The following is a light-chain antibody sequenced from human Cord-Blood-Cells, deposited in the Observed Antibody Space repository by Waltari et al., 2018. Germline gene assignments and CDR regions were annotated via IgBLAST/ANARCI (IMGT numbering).Light chain of an antibody. CDR3: QQYYSYPLT. CDR2: AAS. CDR1: HGISSY. Sequence: AIRMTQSPSSSSASPGDRVTITCRASHGISSYLAWYQQKPGKAPKLLIYAASTLQSGVPSRFSGSGSGTDFTLTISGLQSEDFATYYCQQYYSYPLTFGGGTKVEIK. V-gene: IGKV1-8*01. J-gene: IGKJ4*01.